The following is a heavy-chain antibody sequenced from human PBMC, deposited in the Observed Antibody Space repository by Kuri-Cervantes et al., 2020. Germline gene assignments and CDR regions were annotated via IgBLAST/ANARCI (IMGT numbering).Heavy chain of an antibody. V-gene: IGHV4-4*07. Sequence: GSLRLSCTVSGGSISSYYWSWIRQPAGKGLEWIGRMYTSGSSNYNPSLKSRVIISLDKSKNQFSLKLSSVTAADTAVYYCSSGSFNWFDPWGQGTLVTVSS. CDR2: MYTSGSS. D-gene: IGHD1-26*01. J-gene: IGHJ5*02. CDR3: SSGSFNWFDP. CDR1: GGSISSYY.